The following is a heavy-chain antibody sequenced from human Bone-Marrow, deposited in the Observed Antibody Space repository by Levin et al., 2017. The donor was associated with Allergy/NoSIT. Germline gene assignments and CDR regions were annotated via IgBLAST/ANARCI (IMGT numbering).Heavy chain of an antibody. CDR3: TTWEPAAGSFRDY. Sequence: SCAASGLTFNNAWMSWVRQAPGKGLDWVGRIKSKTDGGTTEYAVAVKGRFTISRDDSKNTLYLQMNSLKTEDTAVYYCTTWEPAAGSFRDYWGQGTLVTVSS. D-gene: IGHD6-13*01. CDR1: GLTFNNAW. J-gene: IGHJ4*02. V-gene: IGHV3-15*01. CDR2: IKSKTDGGTT.